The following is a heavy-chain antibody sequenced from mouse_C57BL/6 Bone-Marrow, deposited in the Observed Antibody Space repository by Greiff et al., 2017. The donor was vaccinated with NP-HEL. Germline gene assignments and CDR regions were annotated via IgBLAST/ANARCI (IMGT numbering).Heavy chain of an antibody. J-gene: IGHJ4*01. D-gene: IGHD2-5*01. V-gene: IGHV1-19*01. CDR1: GYTFTDYY. CDR3: ANSNYYAMDY. CDR2: INPYNGGT. Sequence: EVQLQESGPVLVKPGASVKMSCKASGYTFTDYYMNWVKQSHGKSLEWIGVINPYNGGTSYNQKFKGKATLTVDKSSSTAYMELNSLTSEDSAVYYCANSNYYAMDYWGQGTSVTVSS.